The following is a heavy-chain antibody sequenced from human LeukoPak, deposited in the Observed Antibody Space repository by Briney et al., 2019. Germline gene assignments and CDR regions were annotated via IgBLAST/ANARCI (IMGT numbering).Heavy chain of an antibody. CDR3: AKDLAGGDSSGYTLPDY. CDR2: ISWNSGSI. J-gene: IGHJ4*02. CDR1: GFTFDDYA. Sequence: GGSLRLSCAASGFTFDDYAMHWVRQAPGKGLEWVSGISWNSGSIGYADSVKGRFTISRDNAKNSLYLQMNSLRAEDMALYYCAKDLAGGDSSGYTLPDYWGQGTLVTVSS. V-gene: IGHV3-9*03. D-gene: IGHD3-22*01.